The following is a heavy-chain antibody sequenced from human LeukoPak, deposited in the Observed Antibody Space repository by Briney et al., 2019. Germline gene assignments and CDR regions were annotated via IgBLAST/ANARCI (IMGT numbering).Heavy chain of an antibody. CDR3: AKGYYDYVWGIYYFDY. J-gene: IGHJ4*02. CDR2: MNPNSGNT. D-gene: IGHD3-16*01. Sequence: EASVKVSCKASGYTFTSYDINWVRQATGQGLEWMGLMNPNSGNTGYAQKFQGRVTMTRNTSISTAYMELSSLRSEDTAVYYCAKGYYDYVWGIYYFDYWGQGTLVTVSS. V-gene: IGHV1-8*01. CDR1: GYTFTSYD.